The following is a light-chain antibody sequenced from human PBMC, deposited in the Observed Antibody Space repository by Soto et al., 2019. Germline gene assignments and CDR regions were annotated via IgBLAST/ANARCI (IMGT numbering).Light chain of an antibody. CDR1: QSISTY. Sequence: EIVLTQSPATLSLSPGERATLSCRASQSISTYLAWYQQKPGQAPRLFIYDASSRATGIPARFSGSGSGTDFTLTISSLEPEDFAVYYCQQYNNWPRTFGQGTKVDI. J-gene: IGKJ1*01. CDR2: DAS. CDR3: QQYNNWPRT. V-gene: IGKV3-11*01.